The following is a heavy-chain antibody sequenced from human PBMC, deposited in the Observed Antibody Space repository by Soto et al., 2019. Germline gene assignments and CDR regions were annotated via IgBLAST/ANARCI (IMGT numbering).Heavy chain of an antibody. J-gene: IGHJ4*02. CDR1: GFTFSSYA. CDR2: ISGSGGST. Sequence: EVQLLESGGGLVQPGGSLRLSCAASGFTFSSYAMSWVRQAPGKGLEWVSAISGSGGSTYYADSVKGRFTISRDNSKNSRYLQMNSLRAEDTAVYYCAKCPSVTGGFGDYWGQGTLVTVSS. V-gene: IGHV3-23*01. CDR3: AKCPSVTGGFGDY. D-gene: IGHD3-16*01.